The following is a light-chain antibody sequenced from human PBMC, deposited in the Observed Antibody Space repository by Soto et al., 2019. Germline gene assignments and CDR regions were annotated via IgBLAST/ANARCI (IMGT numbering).Light chain of an antibody. CDR2: DAS. J-gene: IGKJ1*01. CDR1: QSVSTS. Sequence: ETVLTQSPATLSVSPGERVTLSCRASQSVSTSMVWYQQKPGQPPSLLVYDASTRATGIPARFSGSGSGTEFTLTISSLQSEDFAVYYCQQYNNWPPITFGQGTKVEIK. CDR3: QQYNNWPPIT. V-gene: IGKV3-15*01.